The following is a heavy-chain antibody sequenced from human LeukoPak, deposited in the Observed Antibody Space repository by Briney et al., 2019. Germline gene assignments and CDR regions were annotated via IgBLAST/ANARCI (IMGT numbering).Heavy chain of an antibody. D-gene: IGHD6-19*01. V-gene: IGHV1-8*01. J-gene: IGHJ5*02. CDR3: ARGRYSSGWYGKGDWFDP. CDR1: GYTFTSYD. CDR2: MNPNSGNT. Sequence: ASVKVSCKASGYTFTSYDINWVRQATGQGLEWMGWMNPNSGNTGYAQKFQGRVTMTRNTSISTAYMELSSLRSEDTAVYYCARGRYSSGWYGKGDWFDPWGQGTLVTVSS.